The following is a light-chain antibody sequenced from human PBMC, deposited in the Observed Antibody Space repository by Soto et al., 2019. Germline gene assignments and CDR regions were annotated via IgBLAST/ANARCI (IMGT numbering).Light chain of an antibody. V-gene: IGKV3-15*01. Sequence: ELVMTQSPATLSVAPGERATLSCRASQSISTFLAWYQQKPGQAPRLLICGASTRATGIPARFSGSGSGTEFTLTISSLQSEDFAVYYCQQYNNWPRTFGQGTKVEIK. J-gene: IGKJ1*01. CDR3: QQYNNWPRT. CDR2: GAS. CDR1: QSISTF.